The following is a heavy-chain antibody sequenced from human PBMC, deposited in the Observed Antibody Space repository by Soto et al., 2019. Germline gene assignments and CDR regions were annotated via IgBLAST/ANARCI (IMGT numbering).Heavy chain of an antibody. CDR3: ASGGFGEFVYYFDY. CDR1: GYTFTSYG. CDR2: VSAYNGNT. D-gene: IGHD3-10*01. V-gene: IGHV1-18*01. J-gene: IGHJ4*02. Sequence: QVQLVQCGAEVKKPGASVKVSCKASGYTFTSYGISWVRQAPGQGLEWMGWVSAYNGNTNYAQKLQGRVTMTTDTYTSPADMELRSLKSGDTAVYYCASGGFGEFVYYFDYWGQGPLVTFSS.